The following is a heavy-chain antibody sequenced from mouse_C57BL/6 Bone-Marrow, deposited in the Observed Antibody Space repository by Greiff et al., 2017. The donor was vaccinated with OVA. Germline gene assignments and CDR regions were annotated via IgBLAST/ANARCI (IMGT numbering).Heavy chain of an antibody. J-gene: IGHJ3*01. V-gene: IGHV1-63*01. CDR2: IYPGGGYT. Sequence: VQLKESGAELVRPGTSVKMSCKASGYTFTNYWIGWAKQRPGHGLEWIGDIYPGGGYTNYNEKFKGQATLTADKSYSTAYMQFSSLTSEDSAIDYCEREDLLLRTCFAYWGQGTLVTVSA. CDR3: EREDLLLRTCFAY. CDR1: GYTFTNYW. D-gene: IGHD1-1*01.